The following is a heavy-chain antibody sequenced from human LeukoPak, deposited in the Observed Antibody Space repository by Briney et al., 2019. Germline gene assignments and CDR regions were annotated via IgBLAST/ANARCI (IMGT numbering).Heavy chain of an antibody. CDR1: GGSFSGYY. J-gene: IGHJ4*02. Sequence: ASETLSLTCAVYGGSFSGYYWSWIRQPPGKGLEWIGEINHSGSTNYNPSLKSRVTISVDTSKNQSYLKLSSLTAADTAVYYCARRDDSSGYHKIFDYWGPGTLVTVSS. CDR2: INHSGST. CDR3: ARRDDSSGYHKIFDY. V-gene: IGHV4-34*01. D-gene: IGHD3-22*01.